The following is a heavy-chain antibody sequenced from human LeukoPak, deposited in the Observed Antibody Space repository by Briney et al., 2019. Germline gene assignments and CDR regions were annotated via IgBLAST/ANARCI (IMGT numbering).Heavy chain of an antibody. J-gene: IGHJ6*02. CDR2: IIPIFGIA. CDR3: ARDPSPGYCSSTSCYPEGYYGMDV. CDR1: GVTFSSYA. Sequence: ASVKVSCKASGVTFSSYAISWVRQAPGQGLEWMGRIIPIFGIANYAQKFQGRVTITADKSTSTAYMELSSLRSEDTAVYYCARDPSPGYCSSTSCYPEGYYGMDVWGQGTTVTVSS. D-gene: IGHD2-2*01. V-gene: IGHV1-69*04.